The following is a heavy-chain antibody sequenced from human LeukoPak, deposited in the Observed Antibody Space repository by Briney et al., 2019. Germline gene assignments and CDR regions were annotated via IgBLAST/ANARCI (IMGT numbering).Heavy chain of an antibody. Sequence: ASVKVSCKASGGTFSSYGISWVRQAPGQGLEWMGWISAYNGNTNYAQKLQGRVTMTTDTSTSTAYMDLRSLRSDDTAVYYCARDYYDSSGYLRDYWGQGTLVTVSS. D-gene: IGHD3-22*01. J-gene: IGHJ4*02. CDR1: GGTFSSYG. CDR3: ARDYYDSSGYLRDY. V-gene: IGHV1-18*01. CDR2: ISAYNGNT.